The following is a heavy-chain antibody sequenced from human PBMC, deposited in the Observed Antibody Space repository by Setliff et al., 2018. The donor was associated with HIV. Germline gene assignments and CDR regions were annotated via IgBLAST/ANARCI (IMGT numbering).Heavy chain of an antibody. J-gene: IGHJ6*03. CDR2: VYHTGST. V-gene: IGHV4-39*07. CDR3: NIYYYYYMDV. CDR1: GGFIKNSNYY. Sequence: SETLSLTCTVYGGFIKNSNYYWGWIRQPPGKGLEWIGNVYHTGSTYYNPSLKSRVTISVDTSKNQFSLKLSSVTAADTAVYYCNIYYYYYMDVWGKGTTVTVSS.